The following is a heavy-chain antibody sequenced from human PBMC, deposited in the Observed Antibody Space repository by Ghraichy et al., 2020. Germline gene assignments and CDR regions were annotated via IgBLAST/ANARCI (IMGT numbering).Heavy chain of an antibody. CDR1: GFTFSSSA. J-gene: IGHJ4*02. D-gene: IGHD6-19*01. V-gene: IGHV3-64D*09. Sequence: GGSLRLSCSASGFTFSSSAMHWVRQGPGEGLEYVSTISNDGTRTYYADSVKGRFTISRDNSKSTLFLQISSLRVEDTAVYYCVKRDGSSGWSHDYWGQGTQVTVSS. CDR3: VKRDGSSGWSHDY. CDR2: ISNDGTRT.